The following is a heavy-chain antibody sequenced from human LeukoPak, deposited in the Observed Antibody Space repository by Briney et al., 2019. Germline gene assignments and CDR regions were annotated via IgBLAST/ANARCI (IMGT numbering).Heavy chain of an antibody. Sequence: SETLSLTCTVSGGSISSGSYYWSWIRQPAGKGLEWIGRIYTSGSTNYNPSLKSRVTISVDTSKNRFSLKLSSVTAADTAVYYCARVSYWGEVVAAAGAFDIWGQGTMVTVSS. J-gene: IGHJ3*02. CDR1: GGSISSGSYY. CDR3: ARVSYWGEVVAAAGAFDI. CDR2: IYTSGST. V-gene: IGHV4-61*02. D-gene: IGHD2-15*01.